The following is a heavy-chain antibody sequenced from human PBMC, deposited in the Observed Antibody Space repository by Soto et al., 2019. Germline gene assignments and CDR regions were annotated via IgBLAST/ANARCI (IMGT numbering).Heavy chain of an antibody. Sequence: EVQLVESGGDLVQRGRSLRLSCVASGFTFSVYSMNRVRQAPGKGLEWFSYITSDTKTIKYAESVKGRFTISRDNAKNSVYLQMNSLRDEDTAVYYSARSVAGHFDYWGQGTVFTVSS. CDR1: GFTFSVYS. D-gene: IGHD6-19*01. J-gene: IGHJ4*02. V-gene: IGHV3-48*02. CDR2: ITSDTKTI. CDR3: ARSVAGHFDY.